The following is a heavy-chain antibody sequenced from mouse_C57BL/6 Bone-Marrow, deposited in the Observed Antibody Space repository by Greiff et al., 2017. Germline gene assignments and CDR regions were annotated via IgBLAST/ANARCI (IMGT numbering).Heavy chain of an antibody. V-gene: IGHV1-55*01. CDR3: ERGGAIYYDYDVLLAMDY. CDR2: IYPGSGST. J-gene: IGHJ4*01. CDR1: GYTFTSYW. Sequence: QVQLQQPGAELVKPGASVKMSCKASGYTFTSYWITWVKQRPGQGLEWIGDIYPGSGSTNYNEKFKSKATLTVDTSSSTAYMQLSSLTSEDSAVYYCERGGAIYYDYDVLLAMDYWGQGTSVTVSS. D-gene: IGHD2-4*01.